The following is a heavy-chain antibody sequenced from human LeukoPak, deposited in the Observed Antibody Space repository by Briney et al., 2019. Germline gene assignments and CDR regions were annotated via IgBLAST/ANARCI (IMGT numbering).Heavy chain of an antibody. CDR1: GGSISNFY. CDR3: ARGITGPATFDY. Sequence: SETLSLTCTVSGGSISNFYWGWIRQPPRKGLECIGYFYYRGSTNSRTTNYNPSLKSRVNISVDTSKNQFYLKLRSVTAADTAVYFCARGITGPATFDYWGQGTLVPVSS. CDR2: FYYRGSTNSRTT. D-gene: IGHD3-16*01. J-gene: IGHJ4*02. V-gene: IGHV4-59*12.